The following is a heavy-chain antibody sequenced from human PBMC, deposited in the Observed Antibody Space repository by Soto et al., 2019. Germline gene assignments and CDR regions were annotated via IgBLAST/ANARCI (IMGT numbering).Heavy chain of an antibody. CDR1: RYTRGGNP. CDR2: IRSKAYGGKT. D-gene: IGHD3-3*01. CDR3: TGVFFDFSSANEIYG. V-gene: IGHV3-49*04. J-gene: IGHJ6*01. Sequence: GGNPRISCTASRYTRGGNPISYVRQAPGKRMEWVGFIRSKAYGGKTEYAASVKGRFTISRDDSKSIAYLQMKSLKTEDTAVYYCTGVFFDFSSANEIYG.